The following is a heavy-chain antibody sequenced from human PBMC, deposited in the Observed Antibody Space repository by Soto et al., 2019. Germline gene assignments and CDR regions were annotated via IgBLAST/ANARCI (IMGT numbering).Heavy chain of an antibody. CDR1: GYTFYRYG. V-gene: IGHV1-18*01. CDR2: INPSNDNT. D-gene: IGHD3-22*01. Sequence: VKVSCKASGYTFYRYGITWVRQAPGQGLEWMGWINPSNDNTNYAQKFRGRVTMTTDASTSTGNMELRSLNSDDTAVYYCAIDTQLDNNGYHLEWFDSWGQGTLVTVSS. J-gene: IGHJ5*01. CDR3: AIDTQLDNNGYHLEWFDS.